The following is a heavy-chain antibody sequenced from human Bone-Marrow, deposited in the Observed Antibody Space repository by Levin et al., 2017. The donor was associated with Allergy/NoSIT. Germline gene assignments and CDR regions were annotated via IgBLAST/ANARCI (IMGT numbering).Heavy chain of an antibody. CDR2: ITWDSGNI. D-gene: IGHD4-17*01. CDR1: GFTFDDFV. Sequence: SLKISCAASGFTFDDFVMHWVRQPPGKGLEWVSSITWDSGNIAYADSVKGRFTISRDNAQNSLYLQMNSLRAGDTAFYYCAKVMRDDYGDYFDLWGQGTLVIVSS. V-gene: IGHV3-9*01. J-gene: IGHJ4*02. CDR3: AKVMRDDYGDYFDL.